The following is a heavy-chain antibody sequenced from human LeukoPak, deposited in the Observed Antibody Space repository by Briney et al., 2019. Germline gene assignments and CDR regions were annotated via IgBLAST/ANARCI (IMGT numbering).Heavy chain of an antibody. CDR3: AGGGWSLDY. J-gene: IGHJ4*02. V-gene: IGHV3-7*04. CDR2: IKQDGSAK. Sequence: GGSLRLSCEAYGFTLGDHWMTWVRQAPGKGLEWVAYIKQDGSAKDYVDSVKGRFTISRDNSKNSLYLQMNSLRAEDTAVYYCAGGGWSLDYWGQGTLVTVSS. CDR1: GFTLGDHW. D-gene: IGHD6-19*01.